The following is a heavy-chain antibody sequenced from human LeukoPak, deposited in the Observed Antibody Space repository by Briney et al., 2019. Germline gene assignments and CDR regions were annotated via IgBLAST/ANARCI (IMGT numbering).Heavy chain of an antibody. J-gene: IGHJ5*02. V-gene: IGHV4-4*07. CDR2: IYSSGST. CDR1: GGFINSYY. D-gene: IGHD6-13*01. Sequence: SETLSLTCTVSGGFINSYYWSWIRQPAGKGLEWIGRIYSSGSTNYNPSLKSRVIMSVDTSKNQFSLKLSSLTAADTAVYYCARGGSSWNNWFDPRGQGTLVTVSS. CDR3: ARGGSSWNNWFDP.